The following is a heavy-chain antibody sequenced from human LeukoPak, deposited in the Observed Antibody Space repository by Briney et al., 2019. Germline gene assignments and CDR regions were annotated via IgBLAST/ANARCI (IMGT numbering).Heavy chain of an antibody. CDR1: GFTFSSYA. CDR3: VRDVGTVTTYYDY. D-gene: IGHD4-17*01. CDR2: ISYDGSNK. V-gene: IGHV3-30-3*01. Sequence: PGRSLRLSCAASGFTFSSYAMHWVRQAPGKGLEWVAVISYDGSNKYYADSVKGRFTISRDNSKNTLSLQMNSLRAEDTAVYFCVRDVGTVTTYYDYWGQGTLVTVSS. J-gene: IGHJ4*02.